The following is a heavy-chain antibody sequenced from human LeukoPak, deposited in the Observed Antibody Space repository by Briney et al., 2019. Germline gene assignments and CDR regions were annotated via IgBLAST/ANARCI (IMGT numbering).Heavy chain of an antibody. CDR2: ISSSSSTI. V-gene: IGHV3-48*02. CDR1: GFTFGTYS. CDR3: ARDKGDSSSSQKVDY. J-gene: IGHJ4*02. Sequence: PGGSLRLSCAASGFTFGTYSMNWVRQAPGKGLEWVSYISSSSSTIYYADSVRGRFTISRDNAKNSLYLQMSSLRDEDTAVYYCARDKGDSSSSQKVDYWGQGTLVTVSS. D-gene: IGHD6-6*01.